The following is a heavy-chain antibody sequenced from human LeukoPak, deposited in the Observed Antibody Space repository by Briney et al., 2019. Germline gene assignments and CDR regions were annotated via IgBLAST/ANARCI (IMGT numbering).Heavy chain of an antibody. CDR3: TRNGTLETASSPYFDY. Sequence: SETLSLTCTVPGGSFSGSSYCCGWIRQPPGKGLEWIGSIYYSGSTYYNPSLKSRVTISVDTSKNRFSLKLSSVTAADTAAYYYTRNGTLETASSPYFDYWGQGTLVTVSS. CDR1: GGSFSGSSYC. V-gene: IGHV4-39*01. J-gene: IGHJ4*02. D-gene: IGHD5-24*01. CDR2: IYYSGST.